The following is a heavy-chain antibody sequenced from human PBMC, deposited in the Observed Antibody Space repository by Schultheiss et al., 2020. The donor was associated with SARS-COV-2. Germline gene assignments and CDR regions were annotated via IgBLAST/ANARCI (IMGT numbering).Heavy chain of an antibody. CDR3: ARGGAARQPPPV. Sequence: SETLSLTCAVYGGSFSGDSWSWLRQPPGTGLKWIGESHCTGSANCNPSLKSRVSISLGTSKNQFSLKLSSVTAADTAVYYCARGGAARQPPPVWGQGTLVTVSS. J-gene: IGHJ4*02. V-gene: IGHV4-34*01. D-gene: IGHD6-6*01. CDR2: SHCTGSA. CDR1: GGSFSGDS.